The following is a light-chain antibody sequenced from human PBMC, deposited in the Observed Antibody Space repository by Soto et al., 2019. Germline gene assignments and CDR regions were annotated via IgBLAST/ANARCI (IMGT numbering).Light chain of an antibody. CDR1: QNLSRN. Sequence: EMVMTQSPATLSVSPGERATLSCRASQNLSRNLAWYQQQPGQAPRLLIYGASTRATGIPARFSGSGSGTDFTLTISSLQSEDFAVYYSQKYDNWLHTFGQGTKLEIK. CDR2: GAS. J-gene: IGKJ2*01. V-gene: IGKV3-15*01. CDR3: QKYDNWLHT.